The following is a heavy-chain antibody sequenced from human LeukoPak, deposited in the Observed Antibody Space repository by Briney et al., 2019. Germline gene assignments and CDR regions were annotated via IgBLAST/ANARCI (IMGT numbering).Heavy chain of an antibody. D-gene: IGHD1-26*01. CDR1: GYTFTSYS. J-gene: IGHJ4*02. CDR3: ARGLGGSGSYFLTFDY. CDR2: ISAYNGNA. Sequence: WASVKASCKASGYTFTSYSINWVRQAAGQGLEWMGWISAYNGNAKYAQKLQGRVTMTTDTSTSTAYMELRSLRSDDTAVYYCARGLGGSGSYFLTFDYWGQGTLVTVSS. V-gene: IGHV1-18*01.